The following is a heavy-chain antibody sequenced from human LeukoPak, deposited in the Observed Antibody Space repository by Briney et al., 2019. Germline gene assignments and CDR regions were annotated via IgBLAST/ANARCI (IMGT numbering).Heavy chain of an antibody. CDR1: GGSISSYY. V-gene: IGHV4-59*01. CDR2: IYYSGST. D-gene: IGHD5-24*01. CDR3: ARDGDGYNPYYYYMDV. J-gene: IGHJ6*03. Sequence: SETLSLTCTVSGGSISSYYWSWIRQPPGKGLEWIGYIYYSGSTNYNPSLKSRVTISVDTSKNQFSLKLSSVTAADTAVYYCARDGDGYNPYYYYMDVWGKGTTVTISS.